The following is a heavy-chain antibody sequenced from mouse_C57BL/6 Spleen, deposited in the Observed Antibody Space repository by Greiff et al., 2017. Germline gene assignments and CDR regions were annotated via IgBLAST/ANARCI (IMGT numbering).Heavy chain of an antibody. V-gene: IGHV1-62-2*01. Sequence: VQLQQSGAELVKPGALVKLFCKASGYTFTEYIIHWVKQRSGPGLEWIGWFYPGSGSIKYNEKFKDKATLTADKSSSTVYLELSRWTSEDSAVFVCARRGRDYYSNSRDYWGQGTTLTVSS. CDR1: GYTFTEYI. J-gene: IGHJ2*01. CDR2: FYPGSGSI. D-gene: IGHD2-5*01. CDR3: ARRGRDYYSNSRDY.